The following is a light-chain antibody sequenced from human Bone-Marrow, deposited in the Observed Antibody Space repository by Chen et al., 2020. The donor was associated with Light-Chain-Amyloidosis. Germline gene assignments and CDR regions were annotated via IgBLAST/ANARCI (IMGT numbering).Light chain of an antibody. J-gene: IGLJ3*02. CDR2: DDS. V-gene: IGLV3-21*02. Sequence: SYVLTQPSSVSVAPGQTATIACGGNNIGSTSVHWYQQTPGKAPLLVVYDDSDRPSGIPERLSGSNSGNTATLTISRVEAGDEADYYRQVWDRSSDRPVFGGGTKLTVL. CDR3: QVWDRSSDRPV. CDR1: NIGSTS.